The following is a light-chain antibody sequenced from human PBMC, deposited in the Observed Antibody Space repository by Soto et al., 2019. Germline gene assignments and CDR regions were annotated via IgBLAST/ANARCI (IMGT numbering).Light chain of an antibody. J-gene: IGLJ1*01. CDR1: SSNIGSNY. CDR3: AAWDDSLSGGV. V-gene: IGLV1-47*01. CDR2: RNN. Sequence: QSVLTQPPSASGTPGQRVTISCSGSSSNIGSNYVYWYQQLPGTAPKLLIYRNNQRPSGVPDRFSGSKSSTSASLAISGLRSEDEADYYCAAWDDSLSGGVFGTGTKVTV.